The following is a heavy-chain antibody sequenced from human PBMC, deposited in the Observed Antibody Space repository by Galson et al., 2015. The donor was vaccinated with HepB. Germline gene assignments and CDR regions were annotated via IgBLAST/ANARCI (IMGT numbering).Heavy chain of an antibody. CDR3: TTDRAVYSSRDAPPDY. V-gene: IGHV3-15*01. CDR1: GFTFSNAW. J-gene: IGHJ4*02. D-gene: IGHD6-13*01. CDR2: IKSKTDGGTT. Sequence: SLRLSCAASGFTFSNAWMSWVRQAPGKGLEWVGRIKSKTDGGTTDYAAPVKGRFTISRDDSKNTLYLQMNSLKTEDTAVYYCTTDRAVYSSRDAPPDYWGQGTLVTVSS.